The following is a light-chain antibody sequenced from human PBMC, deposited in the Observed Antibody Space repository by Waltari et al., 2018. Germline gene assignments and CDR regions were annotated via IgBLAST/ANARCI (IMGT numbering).Light chain of an antibody. J-gene: IGLJ3*02. Sequence: QLGLTQSPSASASLAASVKLTCTLSSGHSSNIVAWLQQQPEKGPRFWMKVNSDGSHSKGDEIPDRFAGSSSGAERYLTISSVQSEDEADYYCQTGGHGTWVFGGGTKLTVL. CDR3: QTGGHGTWV. CDR1: SGHSSNI. CDR2: VNSDGSH. V-gene: IGLV4-69*01.